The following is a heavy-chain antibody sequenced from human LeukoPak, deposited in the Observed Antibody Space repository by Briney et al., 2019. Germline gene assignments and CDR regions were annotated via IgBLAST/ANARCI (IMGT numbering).Heavy chain of an antibody. V-gene: IGHV3-30*03. Sequence: PGGSLRLSCAASGFTFSSYGMHWVRQAPGKGLEWVAVISYDGSNKYYADSVKGRFTISRDNSKNTLYLQMNSLRAEDTAVYYCARGAYSSGWAYFDHWGQGTLVTVSS. CDR1: GFTFSSYG. CDR2: ISYDGSNK. CDR3: ARGAYSSGWAYFDH. D-gene: IGHD6-19*01. J-gene: IGHJ4*02.